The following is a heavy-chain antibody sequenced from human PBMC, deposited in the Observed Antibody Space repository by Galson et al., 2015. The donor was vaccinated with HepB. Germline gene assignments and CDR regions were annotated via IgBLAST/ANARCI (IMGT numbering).Heavy chain of an antibody. J-gene: IGHJ6*02. D-gene: IGHD2-8*01. CDR1: SFSIDSLF. CDR2: IEIGGIK. CDR3: ARGKDFIRDGATRRWYYGMDA. V-gene: IGHV3-53*01. Sequence: SLRLSCAVSSFSIDSLFMTWIRQAPGKGLEFVSIIEIGGIKHYADSVKGRFAISGDSSKNTVYLLMNGLRVEDTAVYFCARGKDFIRDGATRRWYYGMDAWGRGTTVTVSS.